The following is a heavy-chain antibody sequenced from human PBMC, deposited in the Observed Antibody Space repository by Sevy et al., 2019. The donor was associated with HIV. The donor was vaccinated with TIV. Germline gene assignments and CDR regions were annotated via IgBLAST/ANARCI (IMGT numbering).Heavy chain of an antibody. V-gene: IGHV3-7*03. CDR3: ARGGVVPAAFFYYYYGMDV. CDR2: IKQDGSEK. Sequence: GGSLRLSCVASGFTFSSYWMSWVRQAPGKGLEWVANIKQDGSEKYYVDSVKGRFTISRDNAKNSLYLQMNSLRAEDTAVYYCARGGVVPAAFFYYYYGMDVWGQGTTVTVSS. J-gene: IGHJ6*02. D-gene: IGHD2-2*01. CDR1: GFTFSSYW.